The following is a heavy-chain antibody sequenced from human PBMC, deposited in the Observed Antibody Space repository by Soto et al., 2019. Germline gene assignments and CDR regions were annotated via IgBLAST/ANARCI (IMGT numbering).Heavy chain of an antibody. V-gene: IGHV4-31*03. D-gene: IGHD3-10*01. CDR2: IYYSGST. Sequence: LSLTCTVSGGSISSGGYYWSWIRQHPGKGLEWIGYIYYSGSTYYNPSLKSRVTISVDTSKNQFSLKLSSVTAADTAVYYCATITPGSYWLDPWGQGTLVTVSS. CDR3: ATITPGSYWLDP. CDR1: GGSISSGGYY. J-gene: IGHJ5*02.